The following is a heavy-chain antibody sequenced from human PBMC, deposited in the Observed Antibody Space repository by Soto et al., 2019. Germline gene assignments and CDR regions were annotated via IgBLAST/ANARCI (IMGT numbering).Heavy chain of an antibody. V-gene: IGHV3-21*01. CDR3: ARDGDIVIVPGWLDP. J-gene: IGHJ5*02. Sequence: GGSLRLSCAASGFSFSRYSMNWVRQAPGKGLEWVSSISSGSSNTYYADSVKGRFTISRDNAKNSLYLQMNSLRAEDTAVYYCARDGDIVIVPGWLDPWGQGTLVTVSS. D-gene: IGHD2-2*01. CDR1: GFSFSRYS. CDR2: ISSGSSNT.